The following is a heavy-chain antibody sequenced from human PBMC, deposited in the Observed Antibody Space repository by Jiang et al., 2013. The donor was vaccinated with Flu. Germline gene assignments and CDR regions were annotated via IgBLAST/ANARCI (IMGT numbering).Heavy chain of an antibody. CDR1: GFTFNYYQ. V-gene: IGHV3-30*02. D-gene: IGHD2-2*01. J-gene: IGHJ4*02. CDR3: ATLRGSSYDTYVADI. CDR2: IRFDGSNQ. Sequence: VQLVESGGGVVQPGGSLRLSCAASGFTFNYYQMHWVRQAPGKGLEWVACIRFDGSNQYYADSVKGRFTISRDNFKNTLFLQMNNLRGEDTAVYYCATLRGSSYDTYVADIWGQGTLVTVSS.